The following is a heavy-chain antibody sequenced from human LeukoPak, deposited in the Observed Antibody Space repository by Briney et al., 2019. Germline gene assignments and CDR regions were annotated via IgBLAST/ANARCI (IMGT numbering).Heavy chain of an antibody. CDR1: GGSVTSTNW. Sequence: SETLSLTCAVSGGSVTSTNWWTWGRQPPGKGLERIGEVHLDGRTNYNPSLTGRLTMSVDLYENHISLKMTSVTAADTAVYYCAREGGFYRPLDYSGQGMLVTVSS. V-gene: IGHV4-4*02. CDR3: AREGGFYRPLDY. J-gene: IGHJ4*02. CDR2: VHLDGRT. D-gene: IGHD3-3*01.